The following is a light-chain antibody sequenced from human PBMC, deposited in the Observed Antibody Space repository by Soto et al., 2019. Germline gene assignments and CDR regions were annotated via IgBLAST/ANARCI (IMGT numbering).Light chain of an antibody. J-gene: IGKJ2*01. CDR3: HHHGT. Sequence: DIQMTQSPSTLSASVGDRVTITCRASQSISSWLAWYQQKPGKAPKLLIYKASSLESGVPSRFSGSGSGTELTLTISSLKPDDSATYYCHHHGTFGQGTKLEIK. V-gene: IGKV1-5*03. CDR1: QSISSW. CDR2: KAS.